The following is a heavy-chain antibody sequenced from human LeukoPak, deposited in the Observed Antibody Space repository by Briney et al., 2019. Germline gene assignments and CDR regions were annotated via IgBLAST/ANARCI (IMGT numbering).Heavy chain of an antibody. CDR1: GYTFTSYA. CDR3: ARGRKVRGVIIGGWFDP. CDR2: INAGNGNT. Sequence: ASVKVSCKASGYTFTSYAMHWVRQAPGQRLEWMGWINAGNGNTKYSQEFQGRVTITRDTSASTAYMELSSLRSEDTAVYYCARGRKVRGVIIGGWFDPWGQGTLVTVSS. D-gene: IGHD3-10*01. J-gene: IGHJ5*02. V-gene: IGHV1-3*03.